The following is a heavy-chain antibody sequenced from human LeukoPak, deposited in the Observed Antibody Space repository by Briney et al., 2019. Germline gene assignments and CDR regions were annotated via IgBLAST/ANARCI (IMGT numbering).Heavy chain of an antibody. J-gene: IGHJ4*02. Sequence: SETLSLTCTVSGGSISSYYWSWIRQPPGKGLEWIGYIYTSGSTNYNPSLKSRVTISVDTSKNQFSLKLSSVTAADTAVYYCASSSGSYWDYFDYWGQGTLVTVSS. D-gene: IGHD1-26*01. CDR1: GGSISSYY. V-gene: IGHV4-4*09. CDR3: ASSSGSYWDYFDY. CDR2: IYTSGST.